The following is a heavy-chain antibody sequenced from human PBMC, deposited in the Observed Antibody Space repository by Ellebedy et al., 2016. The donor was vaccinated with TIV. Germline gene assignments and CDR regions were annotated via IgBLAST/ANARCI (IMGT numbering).Heavy chain of an antibody. J-gene: IGHJ4*02. D-gene: IGHD2-21*02. CDR3: ARDVAPVGQVTFDC. Sequence: MPGGSLRLSCAVSGGSISSSNWWSWVRQPPGMGLEWIGEVYHSGITNKNPSLKRLVTLSVDKSKNQFSLKLSAVTAADTAMYYCARDVAPVGQVTFDCWGQGTLVTVSS. CDR2: VYHSGIT. V-gene: IGHV4-4*02. CDR1: GGSISSSNW.